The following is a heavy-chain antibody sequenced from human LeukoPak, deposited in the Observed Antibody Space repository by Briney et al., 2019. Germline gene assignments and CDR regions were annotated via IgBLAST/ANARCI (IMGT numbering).Heavy chain of an antibody. CDR1: GYSFTTYD. J-gene: IGHJ4*02. CDR2: MDPNSGNT. Sequence: ASVKVSCKASGYSFTTYDINWVRQATGQGLEWMGWMDPNSGNTGYAQKFQGRVTMTRNTSISTAYMELSSLRSEDTAVCYCAREFRVVTPTQGDDYWGQGTLVTVSS. CDR3: AREFRVVTPTQGDDY. D-gene: IGHD2-21*02. V-gene: IGHV1-8*01.